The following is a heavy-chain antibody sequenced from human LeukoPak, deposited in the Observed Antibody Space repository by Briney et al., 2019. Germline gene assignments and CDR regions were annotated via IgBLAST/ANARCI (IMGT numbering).Heavy chain of an antibody. J-gene: IGHJ4*02. V-gene: IGHV3-30*04. Sequence: GGSLRLSCAASGFTFTNFAMHWVRQAPGKGLEWVAVISNDERNKYYADSVKGRFTISRDNSKNTLYLQMNSLRAEDTAVYYCATDGCSSASCYFAGWGQGTLVTVSS. D-gene: IGHD2-2*01. CDR2: ISNDERNK. CDR3: ATDGCSSASCYFAG. CDR1: GFTFTNFA.